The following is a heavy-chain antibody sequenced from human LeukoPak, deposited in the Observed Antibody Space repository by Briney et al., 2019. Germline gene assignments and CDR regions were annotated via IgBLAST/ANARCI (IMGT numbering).Heavy chain of an antibody. D-gene: IGHD2/OR15-2a*01. CDR2: ISSSSSYI. Sequence: GGSLRLSCAASGFTFSSYSMNWVRQAPGKGPEWVSSISSSSSYIYYADSVKGRFTISRDNSKNTLYLQMNSLRAEDTAVYYCAKDFYLPPPLGYYYYYYGMDVWGQGTTVTVSS. CDR3: AKDFYLPPPLGYYYYYYGMDV. J-gene: IGHJ6*02. V-gene: IGHV3-21*01. CDR1: GFTFSSYS.